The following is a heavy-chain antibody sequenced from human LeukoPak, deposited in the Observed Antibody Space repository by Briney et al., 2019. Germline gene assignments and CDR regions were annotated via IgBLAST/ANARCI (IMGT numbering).Heavy chain of an antibody. Sequence: ASVKVSCKASGYTFTSYDINWVRQATGQGHEWMGWMNPNSGNTGYAQKFQGRVTMTRNTSISTAYMELSSLRSEDTAVYYCARHPPGIAAAGTGFDYWGQGTLVTVSS. CDR3: ARHPPGIAAAGTGFDY. D-gene: IGHD6-13*01. J-gene: IGHJ4*02. CDR2: MNPNSGNT. V-gene: IGHV1-8*01. CDR1: GYTFTSYD.